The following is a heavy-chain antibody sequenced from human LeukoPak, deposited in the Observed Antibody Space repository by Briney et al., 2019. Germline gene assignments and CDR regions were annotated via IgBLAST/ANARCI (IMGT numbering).Heavy chain of an antibody. Sequence: PSETLSLTCTVSGGSVSSADSYWAWIRQHPGKGLEWIGYIYYSGSTYYNPSLKSRLTMSVDTSKNQFSLKLTSVTAADTAVYYCARGDARFGDDTRWGGYYGMDAWGKETTVTVSS. V-gene: IGHV4-31*03. D-gene: IGHD3-10*01. CDR1: GGSVSSADSY. CDR2: IYYSGST. J-gene: IGHJ6*04. CDR3: ARGDARFGDDTRWGGYYGMDA.